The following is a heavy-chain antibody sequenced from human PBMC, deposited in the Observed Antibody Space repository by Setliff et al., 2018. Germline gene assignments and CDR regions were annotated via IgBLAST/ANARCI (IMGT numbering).Heavy chain of an antibody. CDR2: ISSSGSTI. Sequence: GGSLRFSCAASGFTFSTYEMNWVRQAPGKGLEWVSYISSSGSTIYYVDSVKGRFTISRDNAKNSLYLQMNSLRAEDTAVYYCARYSSGWFFDYWGQGTPVTVSS. CDR3: ARYSSGWFFDY. D-gene: IGHD6-19*01. J-gene: IGHJ4*02. CDR1: GFTFSTYE. V-gene: IGHV3-48*03.